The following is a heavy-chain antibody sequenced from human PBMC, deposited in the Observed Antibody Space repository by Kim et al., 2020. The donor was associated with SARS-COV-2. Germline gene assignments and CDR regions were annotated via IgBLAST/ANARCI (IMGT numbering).Heavy chain of an antibody. J-gene: IGHJ6*03. CDR2: ISAYNGNT. CDR1: GYTFTSYG. V-gene: IGHV1-18*01. D-gene: IGHD3-10*01. CDR3: ARDKGYGSGSPRSYYYYYYMDV. Sequence: ASVKVSCKASGYTFTSYGISWVRQAPGQGLEWMGWISAYNGNTNYAQKLQGRVTMTTDTSTSTAYMELRSLRSDDTAVYYCARDKGYGSGSPRSYYYYYYMDVWGKGTTVTVSS.